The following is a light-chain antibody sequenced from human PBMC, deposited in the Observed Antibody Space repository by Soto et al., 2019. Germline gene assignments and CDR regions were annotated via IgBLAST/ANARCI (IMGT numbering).Light chain of an antibody. Sequence: QAVVTQEPSLTVSPGGTVTSTCGSSTGAVTSNHHPYWYQQKAGQDPRTLIYDTSNKHSWTPARFSGSLLGDKAALTLSGAQPEDEAQYYCLLSYNAALVFGGGTKLTVL. CDR2: DTS. J-gene: IGLJ2*01. V-gene: IGLV7-46*01. CDR1: TGAVTSNHH. CDR3: LLSYNAALV.